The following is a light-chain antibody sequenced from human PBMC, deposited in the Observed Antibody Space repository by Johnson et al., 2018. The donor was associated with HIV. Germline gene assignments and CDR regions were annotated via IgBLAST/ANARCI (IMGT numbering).Light chain of an antibody. V-gene: IGLV1-51*02. CDR1: SSNIGSNY. CDR2: END. CDR3: GTWDSSLIIFV. Sequence: QSVLTQPPSVSAAPGQKVTISCSGGSSNIGSNYVSWYKQLPGTAPKLLIYENDKRPSGIRDRFSGSKSGTAATLAITGLQTGDEADYYCGTWDSSLIIFVFGTGTKFTVL. J-gene: IGLJ1*01.